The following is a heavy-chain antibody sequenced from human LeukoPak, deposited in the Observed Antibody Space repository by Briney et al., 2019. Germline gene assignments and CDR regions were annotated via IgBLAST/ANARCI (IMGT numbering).Heavy chain of an antibody. CDR2: ISGSGGST. CDR1: GFTFSSYA. CDR3: AKEDAYCSSTSCFHRPLY. D-gene: IGHD2-2*01. J-gene: IGHJ4*02. Sequence: GGSLRLSCAASGFTFSSYAMSWVRQAPGKGLEWVSAISGSGGSTYYADSVKGRFTISRDNSKNTLYLQMNSLRAEDTAVYYCAKEDAYCSSTSCFHRPLYWGQGTLVTVSS. V-gene: IGHV3-23*01.